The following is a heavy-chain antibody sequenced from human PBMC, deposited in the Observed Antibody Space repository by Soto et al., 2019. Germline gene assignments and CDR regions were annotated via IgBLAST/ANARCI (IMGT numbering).Heavy chain of an antibody. V-gene: IGHV3-53*01. CDR1: GFTVSSNY. J-gene: IGHJ6*02. D-gene: IGHD6-13*01. Sequence: WGSLRLACAASGFTVSSNYMSWVRQAPGKGLEWVSVIYSGGSTYYADSVKGRFTISRDNARNLLFLQMNSLTAEDTAVYYCATDGAAGSVMGVWGQGTTVTVSS. CDR3: ATDGAAGSVMGV. CDR2: IYSGGST.